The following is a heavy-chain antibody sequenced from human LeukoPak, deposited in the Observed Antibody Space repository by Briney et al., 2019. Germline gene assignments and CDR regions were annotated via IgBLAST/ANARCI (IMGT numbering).Heavy chain of an antibody. D-gene: IGHD2-21*02. V-gene: IGHV3-74*01. CDR3: ARDAGDCGGDCPRWFDP. CDR2: INPDGTST. J-gene: IGHJ5*02. Sequence: GGSLRLSCAASGFTFDDYEMSWVRQAPGKGLVWVSRINPDGTSTNYADSVKGRFTISRDNAKNTVDLQMNSLRGEDTAVYYCARDAGDCGGDCPRWFDPWGQGTLVTVSS. CDR1: GFTFDDYE.